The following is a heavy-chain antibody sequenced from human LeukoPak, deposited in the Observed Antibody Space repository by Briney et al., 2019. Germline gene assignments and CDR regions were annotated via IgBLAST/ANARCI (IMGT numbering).Heavy chain of an antibody. CDR3: AKDLGGYSH. J-gene: IGHJ4*02. D-gene: IGHD3-22*01. CDR2: IWYDGSNK. CDR1: GFTFSSYG. V-gene: IGHV3-33*06. Sequence: GGSLRLSCAASGFTFSSYGMHWVRQAPGKGLEWVAVIWYDGSNKYYADSVKGRFTISRDNSKNTLYLQMNSLRAEDTAVYYCAKDLGGYSHWGQGTLVTVSS.